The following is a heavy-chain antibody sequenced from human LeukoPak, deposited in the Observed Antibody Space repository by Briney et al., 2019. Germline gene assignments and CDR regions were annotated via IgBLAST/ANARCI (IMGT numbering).Heavy chain of an antibody. D-gene: IGHD2-2*03. CDR1: GFTFSSYG. J-gene: IGHJ6*03. CDR3: AKDGGYCSSTSCQNYYYYYMDV. V-gene: IGHV3-30*02. Sequence: GGSLRLSCAASGFTFSSYGMHWVRQAPGKGLEWVAFIRYDGSNKYYADSVKGRFTISRDNSKNTLYMQMNSLRAKDTAVYYCAKDGGYCSSTSCQNYYYYYMDVWGKGTTVTVSS. CDR2: IRYDGSNK.